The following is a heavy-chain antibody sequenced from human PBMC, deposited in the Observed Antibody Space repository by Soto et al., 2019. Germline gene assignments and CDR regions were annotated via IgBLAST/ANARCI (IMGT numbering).Heavy chain of an antibody. V-gene: IGHV2-5*01. Sequence: SGPTLVKPTQTLTLTCTFSGFSLSTSGVGVGWIRQPPGKALEWLALIYWNDDKRYSPSLKSRLTITTDTSKNQVVLTMTNMDPVDTATYYCAHRQSTYYDFWSGSGQDNWFDPWGQGTLVTVSS. CDR2: IYWNDDK. CDR1: GFSLSTSGVG. D-gene: IGHD3-3*01. J-gene: IGHJ5*02. CDR3: AHRQSTYYDFWSGSGQDNWFDP.